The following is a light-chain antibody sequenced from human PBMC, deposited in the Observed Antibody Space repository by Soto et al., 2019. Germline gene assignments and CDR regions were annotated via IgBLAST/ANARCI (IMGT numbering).Light chain of an antibody. J-gene: IGLJ2*01. CDR1: NIGSKS. CDR3: QVWDSSSDHPVV. Sequence: SYELTQPPSVSVAPGKTARITCGGNNIGSKSVHWYQQKPGQAPVLVIYYDSERPSGIPERFSGSNSGNTATLTISRVEAGDEADYYCQVWDSSSDHPVVFGGGTQLTVL. V-gene: IGLV3-21*04. CDR2: YDS.